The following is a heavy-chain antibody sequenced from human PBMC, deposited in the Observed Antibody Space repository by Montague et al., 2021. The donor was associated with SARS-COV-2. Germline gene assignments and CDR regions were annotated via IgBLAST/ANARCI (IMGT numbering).Heavy chain of an antibody. Sequence: SETLSLTCTVSGGSISNFYWSWFRQPPGEGLEWIGYISDSGSTNYNPSLTSRVTMSVDTSKNQFSLKVNSVTAADTAVYYCARHYSATLPAVYWGQGTLVTVSS. D-gene: IGHD2-15*01. CDR1: GGSISNFY. CDR2: ISDSGST. V-gene: IGHV4-59*08. J-gene: IGHJ4*02. CDR3: ARHYSATLPAVY.